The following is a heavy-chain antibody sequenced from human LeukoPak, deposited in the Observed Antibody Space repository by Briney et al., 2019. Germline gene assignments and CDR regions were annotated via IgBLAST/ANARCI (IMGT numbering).Heavy chain of an antibody. V-gene: IGHV4-39*07. Sequence: SETLSLTCIVSGGSISSGTYYWGWIRQPPGKGLEWIGSIYYSGSTYYNPSLKSRVTISVDTSKNQFSLKLSSVTAADTAVYYCARAGVGYSYGFDYWGQGTLVTVSS. J-gene: IGHJ4*02. CDR3: ARAGVGYSYGFDY. CDR2: IYYSGST. D-gene: IGHD5-18*01. CDR1: GGSISSGTYY.